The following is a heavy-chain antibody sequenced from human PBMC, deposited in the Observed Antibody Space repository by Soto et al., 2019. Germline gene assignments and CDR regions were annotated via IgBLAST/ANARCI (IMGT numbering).Heavy chain of an antibody. J-gene: IGHJ2*01. D-gene: IGHD6-19*01. V-gene: IGHV3-23*01. CDR3: AKSPAVAYWYFDL. Sequence: GGSLRLSCAASGFNFSSYAMRWVRQAPGKGLEWVSAISGSGGSTYYADSVKGRFTISRDNSKNTLYLQMNSLRAEDTAVYYCAKSPAVAYWYFDLWGRGTLVTVSS. CDR1: GFNFSSYA. CDR2: ISGSGGST.